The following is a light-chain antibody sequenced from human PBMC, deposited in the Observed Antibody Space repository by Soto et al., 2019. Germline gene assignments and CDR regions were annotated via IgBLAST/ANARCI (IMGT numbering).Light chain of an antibody. CDR1: QSLLHSNGYNY. J-gene: IGKJ2*01. CDR2: FGS. CDR3: MQALQTPT. Sequence: DIVMTQSPLSLPVTPGEPASISCRSSQSLLHSNGYNYLDWYLQKPGQSPQLLIYFGSIRASGVPDRFSGSGSGTDFTLKISRVEAEDVGVYYCMQALQTPTFGQGTKLEIK. V-gene: IGKV2-28*01.